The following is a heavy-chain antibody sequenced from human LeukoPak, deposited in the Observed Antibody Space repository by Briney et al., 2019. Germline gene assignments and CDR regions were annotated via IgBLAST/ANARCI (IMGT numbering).Heavy chain of an antibody. CDR3: ARGGSYYEVAYFDY. CDR2: ISSSSSYI. V-gene: IGHV3-21*01. J-gene: IGHJ4*02. CDR1: GFTFSSYS. D-gene: IGHD1-26*01. Sequence: SGGSLRLSCAASGFTFSSYSMNWIRQAPGKGLEWVSSISSSSSYIYCADSVKGRFTISRDNSKNTLYLQMNSLRAEDTAVYYCARGGSYYEVAYFDYWGQGTLVTVSS.